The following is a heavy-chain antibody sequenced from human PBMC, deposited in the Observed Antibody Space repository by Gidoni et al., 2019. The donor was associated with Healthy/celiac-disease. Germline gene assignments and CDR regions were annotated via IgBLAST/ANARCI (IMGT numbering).Heavy chain of an antibody. D-gene: IGHD1-26*01. Sequence: EVQLVESGGGLVQPGGSLRLSCAASGLTFSSYAKHWVRQAPGKGLEYVSAISSNGGSTYYANSVKGRFTISRDNSKNTLYLQMGSLRAEDMAVYYCASGWELLGCLDYWGQGTLVTVSS. CDR3: ASGWELLGCLDY. CDR1: GLTFSSYA. V-gene: IGHV3-64*01. CDR2: ISSNGGST. J-gene: IGHJ4*02.